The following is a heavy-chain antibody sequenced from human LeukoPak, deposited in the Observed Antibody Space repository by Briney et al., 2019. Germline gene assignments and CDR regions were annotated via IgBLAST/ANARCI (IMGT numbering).Heavy chain of an antibody. V-gene: IGHV3-23*01. CDR3: AIMHPYYDGNGYWVQ. D-gene: IGHD3-22*01. Sequence: GGSLRLSCAASGFTFSSFAMTWVRQAPGKGLEWVSGINTSGGSTAYADSVKGRFTISRDNPRNTLYMQMNSLGAEDTALYYCAIMHPYYDGNGYWVQWGQGTLVTVSS. J-gene: IGHJ4*02. CDR2: INTSGGST. CDR1: GFTFSSFA.